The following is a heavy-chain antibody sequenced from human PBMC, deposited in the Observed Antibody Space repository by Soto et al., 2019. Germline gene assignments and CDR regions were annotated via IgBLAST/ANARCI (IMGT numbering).Heavy chain of an antibody. CDR3: ARESQYSQWLPTRYFDY. CDR1: RFIFSDYS. CDR2: ISGGGETI. J-gene: IGHJ4*02. D-gene: IGHD6-19*01. V-gene: IGHV3-48*02. Sequence: SLRLSCAASRFIFSDYSMNWVRQAPGKGLEWVSYISGGGETIYYADSVRGRFTISRDNAKNSLFLQMNSLRDEDTAVYYCARESQYSQWLPTRYFDYWGQGTLVTVSS.